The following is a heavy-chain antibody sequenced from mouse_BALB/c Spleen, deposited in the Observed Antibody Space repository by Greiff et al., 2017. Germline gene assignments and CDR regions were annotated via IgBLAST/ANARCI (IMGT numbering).Heavy chain of an antibody. V-gene: IGHV1-26*01. Sequence: VQLQQSGPELVKPGALVKISCKASGYTFTSYDINWVKQSHGKNLEWIGLINPYNGGTSYNQKFKGKATLTVDKSSSTAYMELLSLTSEDSAVYYCARWGYRYDEAMDYWGQGTSVTVSS. CDR3: ARWGYRYDEAMDY. D-gene: IGHD2-14*01. J-gene: IGHJ4*01. CDR1: GYTFTSYD. CDR2: INPYNGGT.